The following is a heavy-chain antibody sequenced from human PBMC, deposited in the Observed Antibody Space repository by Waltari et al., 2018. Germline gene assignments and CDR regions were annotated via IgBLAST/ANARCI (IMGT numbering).Heavy chain of an antibody. CDR3: ECKDYDFWSGYAGDY. CDR2: INHSGST. V-gene: IGHV4-34*01. D-gene: IGHD3-3*01. Sequence: QMHLQPCAAGLVRPSGNQSLSCGVYVGSFICYYWNWLRQPPGKGREWSGEINHSGSTNYNKYVKSRVTISVDTSKKQFSLKLSAVTAADTAVYYGECKDYDFWSGYAGDYWGQGTLVTVSS. J-gene: IGHJ4*02. CDR1: VGSFICYY.